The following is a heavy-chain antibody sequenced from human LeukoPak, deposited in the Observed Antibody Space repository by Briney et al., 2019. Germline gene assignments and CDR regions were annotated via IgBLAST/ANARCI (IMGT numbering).Heavy chain of an antibody. D-gene: IGHD5-24*01. CDR2: IKQDGSQK. Sequence: GGSLRLSCAVSGFTFSSYWMTWVRQAPGKGLEWVANIKQDGSQKYYVDSVKGRFTISRDNSKNALYLQMNSLRAEDTAVYYCARDSRRDGYNPTAFDYWGQGTLVTVSS. CDR1: GFTFSSYW. CDR3: ARDSRRDGYNPTAFDY. J-gene: IGHJ4*02. V-gene: IGHV3-7*03.